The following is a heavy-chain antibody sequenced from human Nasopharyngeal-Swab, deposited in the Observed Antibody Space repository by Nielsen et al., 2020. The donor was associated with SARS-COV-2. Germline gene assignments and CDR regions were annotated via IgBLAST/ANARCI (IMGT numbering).Heavy chain of an antibody. J-gene: IGHJ4*02. V-gene: IGHV3-33*01. CDR1: GFTFSSYG. Sequence: GESLKISCAASGFTFSSYGMHWVRQAPGKGLEWVAVIWYDGSNKYYADSVKGRFNISRDNSKTTLYLQMNSLRAEDTAVYYCARDGVGAYLYYFDYWGQGTLVTVSS. D-gene: IGHD1-26*01. CDR2: IWYDGSNK. CDR3: ARDGVGAYLYYFDY.